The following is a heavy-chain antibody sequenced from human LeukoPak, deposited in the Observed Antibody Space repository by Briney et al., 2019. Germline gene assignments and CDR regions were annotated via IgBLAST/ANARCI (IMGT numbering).Heavy chain of an antibody. J-gene: IGHJ4*02. D-gene: IGHD1-26*01. CDR2: ISYDGSKK. Sequence: GRSLRLSCAASGFTFSSCAMHWVRQAPGKGLEWVAVISYDGSKKYYADSVKGRFTISRDNSKNTQHLQMNSLRAEDTAVYYCARDPVVGSTSWYWGQGTLVTVSS. V-gene: IGHV3-30*04. CDR1: GFTFSSCA. CDR3: ARDPVVGSTSWY.